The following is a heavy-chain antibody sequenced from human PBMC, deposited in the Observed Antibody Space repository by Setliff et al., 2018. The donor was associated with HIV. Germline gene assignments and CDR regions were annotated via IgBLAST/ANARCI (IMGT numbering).Heavy chain of an antibody. CDR1: GVSLRTHY. CDR2: ILYNGNT. Sequence: SETLSLTCNISGVSLRTHYWSWVRLPPGKRLEWIGYILYNGNTNYNPSFNSRVTLSLDEAKNHSSQNLKSVTRADTVVYYCATEGREKLALFDHWGLGILVTVS. D-gene: IGHD6-6*01. J-gene: IGHJ4*02. CDR3: ATEGREKLALFDH. V-gene: IGHV4-59*11.